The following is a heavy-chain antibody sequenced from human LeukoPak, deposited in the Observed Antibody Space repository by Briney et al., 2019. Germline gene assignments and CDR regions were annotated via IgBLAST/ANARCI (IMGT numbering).Heavy chain of an antibody. J-gene: IGHJ3*02. Sequence: PSETLSLTCTVSGGSISSSSDYWGWSRQPPGKGLEWIGSIYYSGSTYCNPSLKSRVTISVDTSKNQFSLKLSSVTAADTAVYYCARFYSTNAFDIWGQGTMVTVSS. CDR3: ARFYSTNAFDI. CDR1: GGSISSSSDY. CDR2: IYYSGST. V-gene: IGHV4-39*07. D-gene: IGHD6-13*01.